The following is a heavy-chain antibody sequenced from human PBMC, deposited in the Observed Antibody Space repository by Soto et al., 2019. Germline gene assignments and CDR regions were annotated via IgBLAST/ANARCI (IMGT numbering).Heavy chain of an antibody. V-gene: IGHV1-3*01. D-gene: IGHD1-26*01. J-gene: IGHJ5*02. CDR2: INAGNGNT. CDR1: GYTFTSYA. Sequence: ASVKVSCKASGYTFTSYAMHWVRQAPGQRLEWMGWINAGNGNTKYSQKFQGRVTITRDTSASTAYMELSSLRSEDTAVYYCARTEWEPSHTTFPSWFDPWGQGTLVTVSS. CDR3: ARTEWEPSHTTFPSWFDP.